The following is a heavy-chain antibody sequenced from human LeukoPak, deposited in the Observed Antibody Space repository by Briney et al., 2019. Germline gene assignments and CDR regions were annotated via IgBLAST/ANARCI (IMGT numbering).Heavy chain of an antibody. CDR2: IYHSGDT. V-gene: IGHV4-38-2*02. D-gene: IGHD6-19*01. Sequence: SETLSLTCIVSGYSITSGYYWGWIRQPPGKGLEWIGSIYHSGDTYYNPSLKSRVTISVDTSKNQFSLKLDSVTAADTAVYYCAKGTSSGWYYFDYWGQGSLVTVSS. CDR3: AKGTSSGWYYFDY. CDR1: GYSITSGYY. J-gene: IGHJ4*02.